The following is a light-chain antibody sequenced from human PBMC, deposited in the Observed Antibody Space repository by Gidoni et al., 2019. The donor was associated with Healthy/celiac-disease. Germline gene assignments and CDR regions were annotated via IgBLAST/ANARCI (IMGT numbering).Light chain of an antibody. CDR1: QSVSSY. J-gene: IGKJ1*01. CDR3: QQRSNWPPTWT. Sequence: EIVLTQSPATLSLSPGERATLSCRARQSVSSYLAWYQQKPGQAPRLLIYDASNGATGIPARFSGSGSGTDFTLTISSLEPEDFAVYYCQQRSNWPPTWTFGQGTKVEIK. V-gene: IGKV3-11*01. CDR2: DAS.